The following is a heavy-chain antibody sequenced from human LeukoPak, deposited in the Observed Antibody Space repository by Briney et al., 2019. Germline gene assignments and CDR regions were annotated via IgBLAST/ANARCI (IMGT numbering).Heavy chain of an antibody. Sequence: SETLSLTCTVSGGSISSGGYYWSWIRQPPGKGLEWIGYIYHSGSTYYNPSLKSRVTISVDRSKNQFSLKLSSVTAADTAVYYCARGSSTSSWYYYYYYMDVWGKGTTATVSS. D-gene: IGHD2-2*01. V-gene: IGHV4-30-2*02. J-gene: IGHJ6*03. CDR2: IYHSGST. CDR1: GGSISSGGYY. CDR3: ARGSSTSSWYYYYYYMDV.